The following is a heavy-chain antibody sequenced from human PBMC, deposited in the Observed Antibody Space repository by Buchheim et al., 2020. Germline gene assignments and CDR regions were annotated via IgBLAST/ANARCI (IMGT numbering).Heavy chain of an antibody. Sequence: QVQLVESGGGLVKPGGSLRLSCAASGFSFSNYYMSWIRQAPGKGLEWVSFISSSATYTDSADSVKGRFTISRDNAKNSLYLQMNSLGAVDTAVYFWARKIILHDAFAIWGQGT. CDR3: ARKIILHDAFAI. CDR2: ISSSATYT. CDR1: GFSFSNYY. V-gene: IGHV3-11*06. J-gene: IGHJ3*02.